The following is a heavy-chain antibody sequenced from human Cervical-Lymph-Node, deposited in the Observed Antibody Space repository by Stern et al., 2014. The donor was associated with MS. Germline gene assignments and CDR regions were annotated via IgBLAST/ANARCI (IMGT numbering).Heavy chain of an antibody. CDR3: AHSSHHYNFWGVPREFDP. D-gene: IGHD3-3*01. CDR2: TYWDDDK. Sequence: QINLKESGPTAVKPTQTLTLTCTFSGFSLSTRGVGVGWIRQPPGEALEWLAVTYWDDDKRYSPSLETRLSITKDTSRNQVVLRMTNMDPVDTATYYCAHSSHHYNFWGVPREFDPWGQGTLVTVSS. CDR1: GFSLSTRGVG. J-gene: IGHJ5*02. V-gene: IGHV2-5*02.